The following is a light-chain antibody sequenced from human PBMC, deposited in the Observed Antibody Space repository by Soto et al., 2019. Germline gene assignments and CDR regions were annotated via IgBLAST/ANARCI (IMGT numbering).Light chain of an antibody. CDR2: GAS. CDR3: QQYTGPPTT. CDR1: QTVSSNY. J-gene: IGKJ5*01. V-gene: IGKV3-20*01. Sequence: EIVLTQSPDTLPLSPGERATLSFMASQTVSSNYLAWCQQRPGQAPRLLIYGASTRAAGIPDRFSGSGSGTDFTLTITRLEPEDSAVYFCQQYTGPPTTFGQGTRLEIK.